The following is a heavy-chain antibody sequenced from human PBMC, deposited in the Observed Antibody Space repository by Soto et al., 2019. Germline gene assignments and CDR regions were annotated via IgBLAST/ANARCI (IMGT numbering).Heavy chain of an antibody. J-gene: IGHJ6*02. CDR3: AREGRDGYDNARYYGMDV. CDR2: ISAYNGNT. CDR1: GYTFTSYG. V-gene: IGHV1-18*04. D-gene: IGHD5-12*01. Sequence: ASVKVSCKASGYTFTSYGISWVRQAPGQGLEWMGWISAYNGNTNYAQKLQGRVTMTTDTSTSTAYMELRSLRSDDTAVYYCAREGRDGYDNARYYGMDVWGQGTTVTVSS.